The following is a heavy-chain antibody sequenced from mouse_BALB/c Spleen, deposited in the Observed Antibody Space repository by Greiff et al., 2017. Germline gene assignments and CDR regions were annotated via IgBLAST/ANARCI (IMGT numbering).Heavy chain of an antibody. Sequence: VQLQQSGPGLVKPSQSLSLTCTVTGYSITSDYAWNWIRQFPGNKLEWMGYISYSGSTSYNPSLKSRISITRDTSKNQFFLQLNSVTTEDTATYYCARRDYEGYFDYWGQGTTLTVSS. CDR1: GYSITSDYA. D-gene: IGHD2-4*01. V-gene: IGHV3-2*02. CDR2: ISYSGST. J-gene: IGHJ2*01. CDR3: ARRDYEGYFDY.